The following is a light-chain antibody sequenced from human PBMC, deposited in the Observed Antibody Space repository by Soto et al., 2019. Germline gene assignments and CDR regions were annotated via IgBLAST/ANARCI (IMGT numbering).Light chain of an antibody. Sequence: QAVVTQPPSASGTPGQRVTISCSGSSSNIGSKYVSWYQQLPGTAPKLLIYRNNQRPSGVPDRFSGSKSGTSASLAISGLRSEDEADYYCAAWDDSLSGRVFGGGTKLTVL. V-gene: IGLV1-47*01. J-gene: IGLJ2*01. CDR1: SSNIGSKY. CDR3: AAWDDSLSGRV. CDR2: RNN.